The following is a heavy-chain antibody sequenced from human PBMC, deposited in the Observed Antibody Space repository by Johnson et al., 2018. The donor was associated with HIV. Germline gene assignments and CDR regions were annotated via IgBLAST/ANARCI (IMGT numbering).Heavy chain of an antibody. V-gene: IGHV3-7*05. D-gene: IGHD1-26*01. Sequence: VQLVESGGGLVQPGGSLRLSCAASGFTFSSYWMGWVRQAPGKGLEWVANIKQDGSEKYYVDSLTGRFTISRDNAKTSLYLQMNSLRAEDTAVYYCATFGGGSFHAFDIWGQGTMVTVSS. CDR3: ATFGGGSFHAFDI. J-gene: IGHJ3*02. CDR1: GFTFSSYW. CDR2: IKQDGSEK.